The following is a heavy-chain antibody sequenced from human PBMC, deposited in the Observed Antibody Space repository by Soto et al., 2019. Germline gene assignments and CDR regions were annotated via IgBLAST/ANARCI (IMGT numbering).Heavy chain of an antibody. CDR1: GYTFTSYA. V-gene: IGHV1-3*05. CDR2: INARNGNT. Sequence: QVQLVQSGAEEKKPGASVKVSCKASGYTFTSYAMHWVRQAPGQRLEWMGWINARNGNTKYSQKFQGRVTITRDTSASTAYMELSSLRSEATAVYYCARDPSYYGMDVWGQGTTVTVSS. CDR3: ARDPSYYGMDV. J-gene: IGHJ6*02.